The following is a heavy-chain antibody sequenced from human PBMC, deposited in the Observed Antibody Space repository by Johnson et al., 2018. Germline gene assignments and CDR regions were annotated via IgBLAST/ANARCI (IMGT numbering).Heavy chain of an antibody. J-gene: IGHJ6*02. D-gene: IGHD2-2*01. V-gene: IGHV4-59*12. CDR3: ARVDCSSTSCRSPYYYGMDV. Sequence: QVQLQESGPGLVKPSETLSLTCTVSGGSISSYYWSWIRQPPGKGLEWIGYIYYSGSTTYNPSLKSRVTISVDTSKNQFSLKLSPVTAADTAVYYCARVDCSSTSCRSPYYYGMDVWGQGTTVTVSS. CDR2: IYYSGST. CDR1: GGSISSYY.